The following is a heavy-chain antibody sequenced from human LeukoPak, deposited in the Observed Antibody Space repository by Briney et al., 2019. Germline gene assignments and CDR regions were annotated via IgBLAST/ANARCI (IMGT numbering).Heavy chain of an antibody. CDR2: IYPGDSDT. CDR1: GYSFTSYW. CDR3: ARQSVRVVGADYYYGMDV. V-gene: IGHV5-51*01. J-gene: IGHJ6*02. Sequence: GESLKISCKGSGYSFTSYWIGWVRQMPGKGLEWMGIIYPGDSDTRYSPSFQGQVTISADKSISTAYLQWSSLKASDTAMYYCARQSVRVVGADYYYGMDVWGQGTTVTVSS. D-gene: IGHD1-26*01.